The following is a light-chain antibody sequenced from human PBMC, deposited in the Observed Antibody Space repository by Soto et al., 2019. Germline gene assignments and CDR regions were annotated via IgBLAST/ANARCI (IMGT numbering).Light chain of an antibody. CDR2: DIS. CDR3: QHYGGSTLYT. J-gene: IGKJ2*01. V-gene: IGKV3-20*01. CDR1: QSFSSSH. Sequence: EVVLTQSPVTLSLSPGERATLSCRASQSFSSSHLAWYQQKPGQAPRLLIYDISRRATGIPDRFSGSASGTDFTRTVSRLEPGDFALYFCQHYGGSTLYTFGQGXK.